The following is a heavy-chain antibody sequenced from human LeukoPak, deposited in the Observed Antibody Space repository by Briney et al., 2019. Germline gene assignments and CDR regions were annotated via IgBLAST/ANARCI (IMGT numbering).Heavy chain of an antibody. CDR1: GGSISSYY. CDR2: IYYSGST. V-gene: IGHV4-59*01. J-gene: IGHJ4*02. D-gene: IGHD3-16*01. Sequence: PSETLSLTCTVSGGSISSYYWSWIRQPPGKGLEWIGYIYYSGSTNYNPSLKSRVTISVDTSKNQFSLKLSSVTAADTAMYYCARVIWGAVDYWGQGTLVTVSS. CDR3: ARVIWGAVDY.